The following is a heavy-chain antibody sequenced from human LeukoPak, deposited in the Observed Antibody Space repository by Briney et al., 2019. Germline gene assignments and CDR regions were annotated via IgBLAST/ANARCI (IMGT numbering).Heavy chain of an antibody. J-gene: IGHJ4*02. D-gene: IGHD3-22*01. CDR1: GFTFDDCG. V-gene: IGHV3-20*04. Sequence: GGSLRLSCAASGFTFDDCGMSWVRQAPGKGLEWVSGINWNGGSTGYADSVKGRFTISRDNAKNTLYLQMNSLRAEDTAVYYCARDADSSGYYLFDYWGQGTLVTVSS. CDR3: ARDADSSGYYLFDY. CDR2: INWNGGST.